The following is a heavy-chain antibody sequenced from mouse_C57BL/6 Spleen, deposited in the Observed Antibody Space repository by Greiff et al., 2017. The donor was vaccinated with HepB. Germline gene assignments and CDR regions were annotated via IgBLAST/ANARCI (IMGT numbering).Heavy chain of an antibody. Sequence: VKLQESGAELVMPGASVKLSCKASGYTFTSYWMHWVKQRPGQGLEWIGEIDPSDSYTNYNQKFKGKSTLTVDKSSSTAYMQLSSLTSEDSAVYYCARGAWLLRAMDYWGQGTSVTVSS. CDR1: GYTFTSYW. J-gene: IGHJ4*01. D-gene: IGHD2-3*01. V-gene: IGHV1-69*01. CDR2: IDPSDSYT. CDR3: ARGAWLLRAMDY.